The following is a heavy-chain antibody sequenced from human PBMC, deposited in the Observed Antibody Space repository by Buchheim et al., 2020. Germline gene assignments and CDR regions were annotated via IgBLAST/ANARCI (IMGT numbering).Heavy chain of an antibody. D-gene: IGHD1-1*01. CDR1: GYTFTGYG. V-gene: IGHV1-18*01. CDR2: INTYNGNT. Sequence: QLVESGAEVKKPGASVKVSCKASGYTFTGYGIGWVRQAPGQGLEWMGWINTYNGNTDYAQKFQGRVTMSTDTSTSTAYMELRSLRSDDTAVYYCARRPEVHYWYFDLWGRGTL. J-gene: IGHJ2*01. CDR3: ARRPEVHYWYFDL.